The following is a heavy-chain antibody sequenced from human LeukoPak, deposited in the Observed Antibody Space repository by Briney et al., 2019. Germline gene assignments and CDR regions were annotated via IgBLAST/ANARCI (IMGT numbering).Heavy chain of an antibody. J-gene: IGHJ5*02. CDR2: INPNSGGT. V-gene: IGHV1-2*02. Sequence: ASVKVSCMASGYTFTGYYMHWVRQAPGQGLEWMGWINPNSGGTNYAQKFQGRVTMTRDTSISTAYMELSRLRSDDTAVYYCARDRGYQLLNNWFDPWGQGTLVTVSS. CDR3: ARDRGYQLLNNWFDP. CDR1: GYTFTGYY. D-gene: IGHD2-2*01.